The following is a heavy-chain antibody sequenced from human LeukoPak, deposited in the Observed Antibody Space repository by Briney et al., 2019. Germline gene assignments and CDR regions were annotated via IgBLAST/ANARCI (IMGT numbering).Heavy chain of an antibody. CDR2: ISHDGSKK. J-gene: IGHJ3*02. Sequence: GGSLRLSCAASGFTFGGYGMHWVRQAPGKGLEWVALISHDGSKKYYVDSVKGRFTISRDNSMNTLYLQMNSLRAEDTAVYYCVKVPRSGCCAFDIWGQGTMVTVSS. D-gene: IGHD6-19*01. CDR1: GFTFGGYG. CDR3: VKVPRSGCCAFDI. V-gene: IGHV3-30*18.